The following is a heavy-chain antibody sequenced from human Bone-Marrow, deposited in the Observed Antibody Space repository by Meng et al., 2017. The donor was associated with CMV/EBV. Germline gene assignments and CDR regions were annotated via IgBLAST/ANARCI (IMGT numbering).Heavy chain of an antibody. CDR1: GFTLSSYG. Sequence: GGSLRHSCAASGFTLSSYGMHCVRQAPGKGLEWVAFIRYDGSNKYYADSVKGRFTISRDNSKNTLYLQMNSLRAEDTAVYYCAKDDYDILTGYGINGMDVWGQGTTVTVSS. J-gene: IGHJ6*02. D-gene: IGHD3-9*01. V-gene: IGHV3-30*02. CDR2: IRYDGSNK. CDR3: AKDDYDILTGYGINGMDV.